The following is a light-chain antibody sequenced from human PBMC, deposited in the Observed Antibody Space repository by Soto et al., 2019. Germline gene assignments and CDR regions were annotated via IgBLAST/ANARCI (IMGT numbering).Light chain of an antibody. V-gene: IGKV3-20*01. CDR1: LSVSRSY. J-gene: IGKJ5*01. CDR2: GAS. CDR3: QQYENLPT. Sequence: EIVLTQSPGTLSLSPGERATLSCRAILSVSRSYLAWYQQKPGQAPRLLIYGASSRATGIPVRFSGSGSGTDFTLTISRLEPEDIATYYCQQYENLPTFGQGTRLEIK.